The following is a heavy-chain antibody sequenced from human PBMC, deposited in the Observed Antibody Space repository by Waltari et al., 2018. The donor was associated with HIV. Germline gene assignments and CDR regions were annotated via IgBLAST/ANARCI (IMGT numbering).Heavy chain of an antibody. D-gene: IGHD1-1*01. V-gene: IGHV1-8*01. J-gene: IGHJ6*02. CDR1: EYTFTRFD. Sequence: QVQLVQSGAEVKKPGASLKVSCKASEYTFTRFDINWVRQATGHGLEWRGWMNPKSGKRDYAEKFQGRLTLTRDTSTSTAYMELSSLKSDDTAVYYCARVGWEPLGMDIWGQGTTVTVSS. CDR3: ARVGWEPLGMDI. CDR2: MNPKSGKR.